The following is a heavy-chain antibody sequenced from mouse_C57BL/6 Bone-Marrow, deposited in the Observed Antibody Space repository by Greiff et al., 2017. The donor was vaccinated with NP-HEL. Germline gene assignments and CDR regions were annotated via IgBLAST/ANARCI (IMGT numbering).Heavy chain of an antibody. J-gene: IGHJ2*01. CDR1: GYSFTDYN. V-gene: IGHV1-39*01. D-gene: IGHD1-1*01. Sequence: EVKLQQSGPELVKPGASVKISCKASGYSFTDYNMNWVKQSNGKSLEWIGVINPNYGTTSYNQKFKGKATLTVDQSSSTAYRQLNSLTSEDSAVYYCASSNGSSYPFDYWGQGTTLTVSS. CDR2: INPNYGTT. CDR3: ASSNGSSYPFDY.